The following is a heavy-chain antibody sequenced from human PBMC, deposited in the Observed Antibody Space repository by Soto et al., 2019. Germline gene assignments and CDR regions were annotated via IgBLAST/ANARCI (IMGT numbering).Heavy chain of an antibody. CDR3: ARVVGTAMAKRWFDP. V-gene: IGHV4-30-4*01. CDR2: IYYSGSA. D-gene: IGHD5-18*01. J-gene: IGHJ5*02. Sequence: ASETLSLTCTVSGGSISSGDYYWSWIRQPPGKGLEWIGYIYYSGSAYYNPSLKSRVTISVDTSKNQFSLKLSSVTAADTAVYYCARVVGTAMAKRWFDPWGQGTLVTVSS. CDR1: GGSISSGDYY.